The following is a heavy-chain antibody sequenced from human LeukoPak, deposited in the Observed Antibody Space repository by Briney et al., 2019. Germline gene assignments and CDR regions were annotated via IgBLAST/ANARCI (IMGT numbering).Heavy chain of an antibody. V-gene: IGHV3-23*01. Sequence: GGSLRLSCAASGFTFSSYAMHWVRQAPGKGLEWVSAISGSGGSTYYADSVKGRFTISRDNSKNTLYLQMNSLRAEDTAVYYCTKIERWVNSYYYYYMDVWGKGTTVTVSS. CDR1: GFTFSSYA. CDR3: TKIERWVNSYYYYYMDV. J-gene: IGHJ6*03. CDR2: ISGSGGST. D-gene: IGHD4-23*01.